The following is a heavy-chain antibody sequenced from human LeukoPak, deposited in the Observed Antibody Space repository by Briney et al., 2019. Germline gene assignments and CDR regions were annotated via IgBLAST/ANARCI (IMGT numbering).Heavy chain of an antibody. CDR1: NGFDSYY. Sequence: PSETLPLTCAVYNGFDSYYMTIVRQPPGKGLEWVGEITYRGSSNYNPSLKGRATISINVSQRQFSLSLRSVTAADTATYYCGVYGGDWRFDFWGQGTPITVSS. D-gene: IGHD2-21*02. V-gene: IGHV4-34*01. CDR3: GVYGGDWRFDF. CDR2: ITYRGSS. J-gene: IGHJ4*02.